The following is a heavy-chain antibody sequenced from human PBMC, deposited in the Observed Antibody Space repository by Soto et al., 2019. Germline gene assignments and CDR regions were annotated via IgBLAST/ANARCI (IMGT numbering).Heavy chain of an antibody. CDR2: ISGGGGST. D-gene: IGHD3-3*01. Sequence: GGSHRLSRASSGLNFIIYAMNWVRQATGKGLEWVSGISGGGGSTYYADSVKGRCTISRDNSKNTVYLQMNSLRAEDTAVYYCARVPTIFGVVTTYNGMDVWGQGTTVTVSS. V-gene: IGHV3-23*01. CDR1: GLNFIIYA. CDR3: ARVPTIFGVVTTYNGMDV. J-gene: IGHJ6*02.